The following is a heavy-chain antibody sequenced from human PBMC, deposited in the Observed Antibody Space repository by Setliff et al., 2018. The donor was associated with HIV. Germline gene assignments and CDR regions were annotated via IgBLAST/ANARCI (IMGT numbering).Heavy chain of an antibody. J-gene: IGHJ3*01. CDR3: AHQELGYCSGGSCPPPHAFDV. CDR1: GFSLSTSGVS. Sequence: SGPTLVNPTQTLTLTCTFSGFSLSTSGVSVGWIRQPPGKALEWLALIYWDDDKHYSPSLKSRLTITKDTSKNQVVLTMTNMDPVDTATYFCAHQELGYCSGGSCPPPHAFDVWGQGTWVTVSS. V-gene: IGHV2-5*02. CDR2: IYWDDDK. D-gene: IGHD2-15*01.